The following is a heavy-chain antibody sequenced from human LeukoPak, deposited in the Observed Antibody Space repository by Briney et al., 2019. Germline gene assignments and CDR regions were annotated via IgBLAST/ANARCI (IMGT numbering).Heavy chain of an antibody. CDR1: GFTFSGYS. Sequence: GGAPRLSSAASGFTFSGYSMNRVREAPGTGLEWVSSISNSGSFIYYADSVRGRFTTSRENAKNSLYLQMNILRAADTAVYYCANHLACGSTSCPPFAYWGQGTLVTVSS. V-gene: IGHV3-21*01. CDR2: ISNSGSFI. D-gene: IGHD2-2*01. CDR3: ANHLACGSTSCPPFAY. J-gene: IGHJ4*02.